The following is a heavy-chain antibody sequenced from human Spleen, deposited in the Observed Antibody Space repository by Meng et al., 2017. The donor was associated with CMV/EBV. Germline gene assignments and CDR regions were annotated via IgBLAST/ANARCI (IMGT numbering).Heavy chain of an antibody. CDR3: ARDDGGIDY. Sequence: FAASGFTFSNYTFNWVRQAPGKGLEWVSSISSSSSYIYYADSVKGRFTISRDNAKNSLYLQMNSLRAEDTAVYYCARDDGGIDYWGQGTLVTVSS. V-gene: IGHV3-21*01. J-gene: IGHJ4*02. CDR1: GFTFSNYT. CDR2: ISSSSSYI.